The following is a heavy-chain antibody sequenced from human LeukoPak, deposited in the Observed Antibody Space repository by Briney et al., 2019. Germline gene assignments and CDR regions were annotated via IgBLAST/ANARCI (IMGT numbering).Heavy chain of an antibody. V-gene: IGHV3-23*01. J-gene: IGHJ4*02. CDR1: GFTFSSYE. CDR2: ISGSGGST. Sequence: GGSLRLSCAASGFTFSSYEMNWVRQAPGKGLEWVSAISGSGGSTYYADSVKGRFTISRDNSKNTLYLQMNSLRAEDTAVYYCAKVKVTMVRGVIYYFDYWGQGTLVTVSS. CDR3: AKVKVTMVRGVIYYFDY. D-gene: IGHD3-10*01.